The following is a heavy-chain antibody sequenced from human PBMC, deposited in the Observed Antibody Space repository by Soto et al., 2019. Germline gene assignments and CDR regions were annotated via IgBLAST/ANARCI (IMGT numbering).Heavy chain of an antibody. D-gene: IGHD3-3*01. CDR1: GGSFSGYY. J-gene: IGHJ6*03. CDR3: ARVVGHITIFGLDYYYSYMDV. V-gene: IGHV4-34*01. CDR2: INHSGST. Sequence: SETLSLTCAVYGGSFSGYYWSWIRQPPGKGLEWIGEINHSGSTNYNPSLKSRVTISVDTSKNQFSLKLSSVTAADTAVYYCARVVGHITIFGLDYYYSYMDVWGKGTTVTVSS.